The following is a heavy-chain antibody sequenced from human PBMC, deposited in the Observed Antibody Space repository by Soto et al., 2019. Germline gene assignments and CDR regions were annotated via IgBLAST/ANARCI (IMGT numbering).Heavy chain of an antibody. CDR3: AKVSSSWYAGFFDL. Sequence: GGSLRLSCAASEFIFSSYSMHWVRQAPGKGLEWVAVILYDGRNKYYADSVKGRFTTSRDDSKNTLYLQMNTLRAEDTAVYYCAKVSSSWYAGFFDLWGQGTLVTVSS. J-gene: IGHJ4*02. CDR1: EFIFSSYS. D-gene: IGHD6-13*01. CDR2: ILYDGRNK. V-gene: IGHV3-30*04.